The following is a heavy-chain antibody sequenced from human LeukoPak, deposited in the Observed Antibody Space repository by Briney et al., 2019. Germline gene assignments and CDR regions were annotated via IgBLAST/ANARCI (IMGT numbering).Heavy chain of an antibody. Sequence: PGGSLRLSCAASGFTFSSYAMSWVRQAPGKGLEWVSAISGSGGNTYYADSVKGRFTISRDNSKNTLYLQMNSLRDEDTAVYYCAKDGRYCSSTSCKKDDYWGQGILVTVS. J-gene: IGHJ4*02. CDR2: ISGSGGNT. V-gene: IGHV3-23*01. D-gene: IGHD2-2*01. CDR1: GFTFSSYA. CDR3: AKDGRYCSSTSCKKDDY.